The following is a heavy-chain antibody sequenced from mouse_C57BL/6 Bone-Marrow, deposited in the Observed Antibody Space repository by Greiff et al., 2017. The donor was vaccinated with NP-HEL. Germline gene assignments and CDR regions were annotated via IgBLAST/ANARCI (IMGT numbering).Heavy chain of an antibody. CDR1: GFELSNYW. V-gene: IGHV1-80*01. CDR3: ARGAY. Sequence: QVQLKQSGAELVKPGASVKISCKASGFELSNYWMNWVKQRPGKGLEWIGQIYPGDGDTNYNGKFKDKATLTADKSSSTAYMQLSRLTAEDSAIYFCARGAYWGQGTLVTVSA. J-gene: IGHJ3*01. CDR2: IYPGDGDT.